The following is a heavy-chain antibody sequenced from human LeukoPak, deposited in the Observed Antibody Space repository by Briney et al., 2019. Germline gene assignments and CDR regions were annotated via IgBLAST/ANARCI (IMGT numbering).Heavy chain of an antibody. Sequence: ASVTVSCKASGYTFTSYGISWVRQAPGQGPEWMGWISAYNGNTNYAQKLQGRVTMTTDTSTSTAYMELRSLRSDDTAVYYCARVWGGYDYYYYYGMDVWGQGTTVTVSS. V-gene: IGHV1-18*01. CDR2: ISAYNGNT. CDR1: GYTFTSYG. CDR3: ARVWGGYDYYYYYGMDV. J-gene: IGHJ6*02. D-gene: IGHD5-12*01.